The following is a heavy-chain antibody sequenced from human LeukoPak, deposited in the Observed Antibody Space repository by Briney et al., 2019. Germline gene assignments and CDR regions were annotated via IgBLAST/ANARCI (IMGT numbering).Heavy chain of an antibody. V-gene: IGHV1-8*01. D-gene: IGHD4-23*01. Sequence: ASVKVSCKASGYTFTSYDSNWVRQATGQGLEWMGWMNPNSGNTGYAQKFQGRVTMTRNTSISTAYMELSSLRSEDTAVYYCARGPPGGYYYYYGMDVWGQGTTVTVSS. CDR1: GYTFTSYD. CDR2: MNPNSGNT. J-gene: IGHJ6*02. CDR3: ARGPPGGYYYYYGMDV.